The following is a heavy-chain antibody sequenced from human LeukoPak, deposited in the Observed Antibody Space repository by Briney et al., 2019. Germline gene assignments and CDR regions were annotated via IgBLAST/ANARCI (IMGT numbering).Heavy chain of an antibody. Sequence: PSGTLSLTCAVSGGSISSSNWWSWVRQPPGKGLEWIGEINHSGSTNYNPSLKSRVTISVDTSKNQFSLKLSSVTAADTAVYYCARGFRGDNFDYWGQGTLVTVSS. CDR2: INHSGST. CDR3: ARGFRGDNFDY. D-gene: IGHD7-27*01. J-gene: IGHJ4*02. V-gene: IGHV4-4*02. CDR1: GGSISSSNW.